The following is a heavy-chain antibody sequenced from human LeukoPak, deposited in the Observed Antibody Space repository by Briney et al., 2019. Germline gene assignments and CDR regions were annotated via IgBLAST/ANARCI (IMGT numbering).Heavy chain of an antibody. CDR2: IYHSGAT. CDR1: GHSIINSYY. Sequence: SETLSLTCSVSGHSIINSYYWGWIRQPPGKGLEWIGSIYHSGATYYNPSLKSRVTISIDTSKNQFSLKLKSVTAADTAVYYCARGRVGAGTGDYWGQGTLVTVSS. V-gene: IGHV4-38-2*02. J-gene: IGHJ4*02. CDR3: ARGRVGAGTGDY. D-gene: IGHD6-13*01.